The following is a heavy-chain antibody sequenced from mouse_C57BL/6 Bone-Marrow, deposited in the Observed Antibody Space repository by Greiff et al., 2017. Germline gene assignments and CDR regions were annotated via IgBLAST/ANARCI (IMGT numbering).Heavy chain of an antibody. J-gene: IGHJ3*01. Sequence: QVQLKQSGAELMKPGASVTLSCKATGYTFTGYWIEWVKQRPGHGLEWIGEILPGSGSTNYNEKFKGKATFTADPSSNTAYMQLSSLTTEDSAIYYCAGYGNYPFAYWGQGTLVTVSA. CDR1: GYTFTGYW. D-gene: IGHD2-1*01. CDR3: AGYGNYPFAY. V-gene: IGHV1-9*01. CDR2: ILPGSGST.